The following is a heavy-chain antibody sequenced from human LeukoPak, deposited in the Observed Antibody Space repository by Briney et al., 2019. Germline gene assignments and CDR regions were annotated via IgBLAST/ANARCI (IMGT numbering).Heavy chain of an antibody. CDR2: ISGNSTYI. Sequence: NPGGSLRLSCAASGFSFSSYNLNWVRQAPGKGLEWVSSISGNSTYIYYADSVKGRFTISRDNAKNSLYLQMSSLRAEDTAVYYCAREGNYYDSSGSYDYWGQGTLVTVSS. J-gene: IGHJ4*02. V-gene: IGHV3-21*01. D-gene: IGHD3-22*01. CDR3: AREGNYYDSSGSYDY. CDR1: GFSFSSYN.